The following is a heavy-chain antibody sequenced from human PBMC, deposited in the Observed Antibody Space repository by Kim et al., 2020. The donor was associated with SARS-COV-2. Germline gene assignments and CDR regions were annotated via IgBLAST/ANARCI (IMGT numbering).Heavy chain of an antibody. D-gene: IGHD2-8*01. CDR3: ARGREGLGVRSLDY. V-gene: IGHV4-34*01. CDR2: INHSGST. CDR1: GGSFSGYY. Sequence: SETLSLTCAVYGGSFSGYYWSWIRQPPGKGLEWIGEINHSGSTNYNPSLKSRVTISVDTSKNQFSLKLSSVTAADTAVYYCARGREGLGVRSLDYWGQGTLVTVSS. J-gene: IGHJ4*02.